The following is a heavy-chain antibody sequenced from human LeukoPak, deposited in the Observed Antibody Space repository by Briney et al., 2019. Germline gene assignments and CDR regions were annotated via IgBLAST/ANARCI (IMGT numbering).Heavy chain of an antibody. D-gene: IGHD3-10*01. V-gene: IGHV3-23*01. CDR3: AKAWAGITMVRGAFFDY. CDR1: GFTFSSYA. Sequence: GGSLRLSCAASGFTFSSYAMSWVRQAPGKGLEWVSAISGSGGSTYYADSVKGRFTISRDNSKNTLYLQMNSLRAEDTAVYYCAKAWAGITMVRGAFFDYWGQGTLVTVSS. CDR2: ISGSGGST. J-gene: IGHJ4*02.